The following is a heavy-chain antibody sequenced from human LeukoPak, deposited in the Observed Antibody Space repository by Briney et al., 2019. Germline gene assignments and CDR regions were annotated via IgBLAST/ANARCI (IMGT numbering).Heavy chain of an antibody. D-gene: IGHD5-24*01. CDR2: ISSSSSYI. V-gene: IGHV3-21*01. CDR3: ATWRGRDGHAVQDY. Sequence: SGGSLRLSCAASGFTFSSYSMNWVRQAPGKGVEWVSSISSSSSYIYYADSVKGRFTISRDNAKNSLYLQMNSLRAEDTAVYYCATWRGRDGHAVQDYWGQGTLVTVSS. J-gene: IGHJ4*02. CDR1: GFTFSSYS.